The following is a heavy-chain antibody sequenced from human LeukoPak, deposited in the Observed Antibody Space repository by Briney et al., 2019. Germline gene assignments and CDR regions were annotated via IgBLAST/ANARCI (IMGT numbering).Heavy chain of an antibody. D-gene: IGHD3-22*01. Sequence: GGSLRLSCAASGFTFSSYEMNWVRQAPGKGLEWVSYISGGGNTIYYADSVKGRFTISRDNAKNSLYLQMNSLRAEDTAVYYCATAYYDRFDYWGQGALVTVSS. CDR3: ATAYYDRFDY. V-gene: IGHV3-48*03. J-gene: IGHJ4*02. CDR2: ISGGGNTI. CDR1: GFTFSSYE.